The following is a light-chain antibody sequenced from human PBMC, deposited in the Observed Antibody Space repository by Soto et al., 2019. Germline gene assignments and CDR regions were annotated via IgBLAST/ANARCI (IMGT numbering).Light chain of an antibody. Sequence: QSALTQPASVSGSPGQSITISCTGTSSDVGSYNLVSWYQHHPGKAPKLMIYEGSERPSGVSNHFSGSKSGNTASLTISGLQAEDEADYYCCSYAGSSTLYVFGTGTKVTVL. J-gene: IGLJ1*01. CDR2: EGS. V-gene: IGLV2-23*01. CDR3: CSYAGSSTLYV. CDR1: SSDVGSYNL.